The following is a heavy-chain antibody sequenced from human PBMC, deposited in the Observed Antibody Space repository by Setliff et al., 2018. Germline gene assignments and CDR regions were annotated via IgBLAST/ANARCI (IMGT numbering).Heavy chain of an antibody. CDR3: ARASSGWYSAYYYYMDV. D-gene: IGHD6-19*01. V-gene: IGHV4-61*09. CDR1: DDSISSRRYY. CDR2: INRRGST. Sequence: SETLSLTCTVSDDSISSRRYYWGWLRQPAGKGLEWIGHINRRGSTNFTPSLKSRVTISLDTSKNQFSLNLTSVTAADTAVYYCARASSGWYSAYYYYMDVWGKGTTVTVSS. J-gene: IGHJ6*03.